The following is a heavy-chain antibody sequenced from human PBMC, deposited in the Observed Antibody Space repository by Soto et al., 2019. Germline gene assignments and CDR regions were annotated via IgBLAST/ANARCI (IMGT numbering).Heavy chain of an antibody. V-gene: IGHV1-18*01. Sequence: ASVKVSCKASGYTFTRYGISWVRQAPGQGLEWMGWISAYNGNTNYAQKLQGRVTMTTDTSTSTAYMELRSLRSDDTAVYYCARDHSVAVAGTWYFDYWGQGTLVTVSS. CDR1: GYTFTRYG. CDR3: ARDHSVAVAGTWYFDY. CDR2: ISAYNGNT. D-gene: IGHD6-19*01. J-gene: IGHJ4*02.